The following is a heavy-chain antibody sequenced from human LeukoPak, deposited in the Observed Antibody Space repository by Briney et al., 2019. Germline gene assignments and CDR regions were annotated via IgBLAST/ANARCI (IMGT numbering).Heavy chain of an antibody. CDR2: VYYSGST. CDR3: ASAIFVEHAFDI. D-gene: IGHD3-3*01. J-gene: IGHJ3*02. CDR1: GGSISSYY. Sequence: SETLSLTCTVSGGSISSYYWSWIRQPPGKGLEWIGYVYYSGSTHYNPSLKSRVTISVDTSKSQFSLKLSSVTAADTAVYYCASAIFVEHAFDIWGRGTMVTVSS. V-gene: IGHV4-59*01.